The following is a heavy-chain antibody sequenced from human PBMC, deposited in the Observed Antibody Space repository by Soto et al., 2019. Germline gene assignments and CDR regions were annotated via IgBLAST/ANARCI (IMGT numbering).Heavy chain of an antibody. Sequence: GASVKVSCKAWGFTFTSSAVQWVRQARGQRLEWIGWIVVGSGNTNYAQKFQERVTITRDMSTSTAYMELSSLRSEDTAVYYCAADGHSGIYARSLDYYHYVIAVRGQRTTVPVS. D-gene: IGHD1-26*01. V-gene: IGHV1-58*01. CDR1: GFTFTSSA. CDR3: AADGHSGIYARSLDYYHYVIAV. J-gene: IGHJ6*02. CDR2: IVVGSGNT.